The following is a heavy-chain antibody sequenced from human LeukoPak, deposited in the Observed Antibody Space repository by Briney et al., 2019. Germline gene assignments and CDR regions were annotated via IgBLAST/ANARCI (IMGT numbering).Heavy chain of an antibody. D-gene: IGHD2-2*01. CDR3: AKGVVVVPAATYYFDY. V-gene: IGHV3-23*01. CDR2: ISDRGSRT. J-gene: IGHJ4*02. CDR1: GITLSNYG. Sequence: GRSLRLSCAVSGITLSNYGMSWVRQAPGKGLVRVAGISDRGSRTNYADSVKGRFTISTDHPKNTLYLQMNSLRAEDTAVYYCAKGVVVVPAATYYFDYWGQGTLVTVSS.